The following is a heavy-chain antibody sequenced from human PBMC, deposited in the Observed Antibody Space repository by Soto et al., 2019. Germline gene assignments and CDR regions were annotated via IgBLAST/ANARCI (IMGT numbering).Heavy chain of an antibody. CDR1: GGSFSGYY. CDR3: ARGPFYYYGSGSYRYYYYMDV. CDR2: INHSGST. Sequence: NTSETLSLTCAVYGGSFSGYYWSWIRQPPGKGLEWIGEINHSGSTNYNPSLKSRVTISVDTSKNQFSLKLSSVTAADTAVYYCARGPFYYYGSGSYRYYYYMDVWGKGTTVTVSS. D-gene: IGHD3-10*01. J-gene: IGHJ6*03. V-gene: IGHV4-34*01.